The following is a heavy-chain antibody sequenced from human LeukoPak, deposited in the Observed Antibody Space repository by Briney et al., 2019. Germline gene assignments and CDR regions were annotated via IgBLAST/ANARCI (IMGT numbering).Heavy chain of an antibody. Sequence: GGSLRLSCAASGFTFSNYAMSWVRQAPGKGLEWVSSISGRGGTTYYADSVKGRFTISRDNSKNTLFLQMNSLRAEDTAVYYCAKDLGYSSGWQRYYFDYWGQGTLVTVSS. CDR2: ISGRGGTT. CDR3: AKDLGYSSGWQRYYFDY. V-gene: IGHV3-23*01. D-gene: IGHD6-19*01. CDR1: GFTFSNYA. J-gene: IGHJ4*02.